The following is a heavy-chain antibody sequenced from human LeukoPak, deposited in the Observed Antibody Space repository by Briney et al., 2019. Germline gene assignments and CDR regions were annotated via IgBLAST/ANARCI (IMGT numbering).Heavy chain of an antibody. Sequence: SETLSLTCDVSGGSVTSTNWWTWVRQPPEKGLEWIGEVHLDGRTNYNPSLKSRLIMSVDLPENHISLKLTSVTAADTAVYYCADEAPSYCSSTSCPLWDWGQGTLVTVSS. CDR1: GGSVTSTNW. CDR2: VHLDGRT. J-gene: IGHJ4*02. D-gene: IGHD2-2*01. V-gene: IGHV4-4*02. CDR3: ADEAPSYCSSTSCPLWD.